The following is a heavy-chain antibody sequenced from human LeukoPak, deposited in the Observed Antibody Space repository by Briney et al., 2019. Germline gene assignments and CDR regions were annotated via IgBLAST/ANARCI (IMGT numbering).Heavy chain of an antibody. CDR2: ISSSGTSR. Sequence: GGSLRLSCAASGFTFSDYYMSWIRQAPGKGLEWVSYISSSGTSRYYADSVKGRFTISRDNAKNSLYLQMNSLRVEDTAVYYCARGAMKTNYYHDYFDYWGQGTLVTVSS. V-gene: IGHV3-11*04. CDR1: GFTFSDYY. D-gene: IGHD1-26*01. J-gene: IGHJ4*02. CDR3: ARGAMKTNYYHDYFDY.